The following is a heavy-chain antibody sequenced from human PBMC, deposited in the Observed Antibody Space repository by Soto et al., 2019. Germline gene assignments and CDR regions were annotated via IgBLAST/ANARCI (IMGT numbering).Heavy chain of an antibody. D-gene: IGHD3-16*01. CDR3: ARGXXGDKVDS. Sequence: QVQLQESGPGLVKPSQTLSLTCTXSXXXXXXXXXXXXXXXXXXXMGLEWIGHIYNGGSTYNNPSLESXXTMSXXXXKNXLXLXXXXXXXXXXAVYYCARGXXGDKVDSWGQGTLVTVSS. CDR1: XXXXXXXXXX. V-gene: IGHV4-30-4*01. J-gene: IGHJ4*02. CDR2: IYNGGST.